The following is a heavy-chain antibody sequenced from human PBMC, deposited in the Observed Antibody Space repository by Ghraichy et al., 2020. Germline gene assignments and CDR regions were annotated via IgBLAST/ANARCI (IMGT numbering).Heavy chain of an antibody. Sequence: SQTLSLTCAVYGGSFSGYYWSWIRQPPGKGLEWIGEINHSGSTNYNPSLKSRVTISVDTSKNQFSLKLSSVTAADTAVYYCARVHYDILTGYYRDYWGQGTLVTVSS. CDR1: GGSFSGYY. J-gene: IGHJ4*02. D-gene: IGHD3-9*01. V-gene: IGHV4-34*01. CDR3: ARVHYDILTGYYRDY. CDR2: INHSGST.